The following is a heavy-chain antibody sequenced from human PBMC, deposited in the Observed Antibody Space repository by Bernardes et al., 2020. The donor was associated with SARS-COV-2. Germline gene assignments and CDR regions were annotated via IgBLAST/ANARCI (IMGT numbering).Heavy chain of an antibody. V-gene: IGHV3-48*01. CDR2: ISSSGSAI. D-gene: IGHD4-17*01. CDR3: ARDRYGDYIADV. Sequence: SLRLSCAASGFTFSSYSMNWVRQAPGKGLEWISYISSSGSAIYYADSVKGRFTISRDSAKFSLYLQMSSLRAEDTAVYYCARDRYGDYIADVWGQGTTVTVSS. CDR1: GFTFSSYS. J-gene: IGHJ6*02.